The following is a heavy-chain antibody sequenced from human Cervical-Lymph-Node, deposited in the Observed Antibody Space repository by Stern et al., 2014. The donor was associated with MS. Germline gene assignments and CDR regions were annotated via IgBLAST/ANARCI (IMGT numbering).Heavy chain of an antibody. D-gene: IGHD2-2*01. J-gene: IGHJ3*02. V-gene: IGHV4-30-4*01. CDR1: GASIGDGDYY. CDR2: IYYSGTT. CDR3: AGAIGKYELLEAFDM. Sequence: VQLQESGPGLVKPSQTLPLTCTVSGASIGDGDYYWSWIRQPPGKGLEWIGHIYYSGTTYYKPSLKSRVTISLETSKNHFSLNLSSVTAADTAVYYCAGAIGKYELLEAFDMWGQGTKVTVSS.